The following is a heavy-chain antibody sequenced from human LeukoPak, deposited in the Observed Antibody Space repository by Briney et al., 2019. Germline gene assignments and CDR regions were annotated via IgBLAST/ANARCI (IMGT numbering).Heavy chain of an antibody. CDR1: GFTFNSYA. CDR2: ISFSGGST. D-gene: IGHD3-22*01. J-gene: IGHJ4*02. V-gene: IGHV3-23*01. Sequence: GGSLRLSCAASGFTFNSYAMSWVRQAPGKGLEWVSAISFSGGSTYYADSVKGRFTNSRENSKNTLYLQMNSLRAEDTAVYYCAKDHPPTYYYDSSGYYGLSYYFDYWGQGTLVTVSS. CDR3: AKDHPPTYYYDSSGYYGLSYYFDY.